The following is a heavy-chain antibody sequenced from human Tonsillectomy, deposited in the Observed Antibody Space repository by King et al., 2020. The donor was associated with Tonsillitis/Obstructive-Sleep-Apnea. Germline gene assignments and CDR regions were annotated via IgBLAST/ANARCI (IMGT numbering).Heavy chain of an antibody. CDR2: ISYDGSNK. D-gene: IGHD3-3*01. J-gene: IGHJ5*02. CDR1: GFTFSSYA. CDR3: ARDISASMYYDFWSGYKHWFDP. V-gene: IGHV3-30*04. Sequence: VQLVESGGGVVQPGRSLRLSCAASGFTFSSYAMHWVRQAPGKGLEWVAVISYDGSNKYYADSVKGRLTIYRDNSKNTLYLQMNSLRAEDTAVFYCARDISASMYYDFWSGYKHWFDPWGQGPLVTVSS.